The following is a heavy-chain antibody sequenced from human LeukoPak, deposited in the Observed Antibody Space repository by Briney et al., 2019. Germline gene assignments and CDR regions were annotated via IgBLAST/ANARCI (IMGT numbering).Heavy chain of an antibody. Sequence: GGSLRLSCAASGFTFSRYSMNWVRQAPGKGLEWVSSISTSSIYIYYADSVKGRFTISRDNAKNSLYLQMNSLRAEDTAMYYCARAYSETYGLGYYYMDFWGKGTTVTISS. V-gene: IGHV3-21*01. CDR1: GFTFSRYS. D-gene: IGHD5-12*01. CDR2: ISTSSIYI. CDR3: ARAYSETYGLGYYYMDF. J-gene: IGHJ6*03.